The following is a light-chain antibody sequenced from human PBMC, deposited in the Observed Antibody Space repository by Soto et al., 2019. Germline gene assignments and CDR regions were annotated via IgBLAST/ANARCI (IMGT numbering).Light chain of an antibody. CDR2: QVT. Sequence: QSALTQPASVSGSPGQSITISCTGTSSDVGSYNYVSWHQQHPGQAPKLMIYQVTNRASGVPDRFSASKSGNTASLTISGLQAGDEADYYCSSHRSSSTYVFGTGTKLTVL. CDR3: SSHRSSSTYV. CDR1: SSDVGSYNY. V-gene: IGLV2-14*01. J-gene: IGLJ1*01.